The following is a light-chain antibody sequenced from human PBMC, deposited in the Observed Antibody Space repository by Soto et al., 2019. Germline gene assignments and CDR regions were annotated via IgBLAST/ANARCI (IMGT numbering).Light chain of an antibody. CDR3: SSYVYSNSWL. CDR1: GSDVLSYDA. CDR2: EGN. Sequence: QSALTQPSSVSGSPGQSITISCTGNGSDVLSYDAVSWYQHLPGKAPKLIIYEGNKRASGVSDRFSGSRSGNMASLTISGLQAEDEADYYCSSYVYSNSWLFGVGTKLTVL. V-gene: IGLV2-23*01. J-gene: IGLJ3*02.